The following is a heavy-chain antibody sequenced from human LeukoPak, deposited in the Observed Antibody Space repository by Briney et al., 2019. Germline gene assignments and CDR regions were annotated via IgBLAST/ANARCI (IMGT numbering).Heavy chain of an antibody. CDR1: GGSFSGYY. CDR2: INHSGST. V-gene: IGHV4-34*01. CDR3: ARERLMGIAAAPPGY. Sequence: SETLSLPCAVYGGSFSGYYWSWIRQPPGKGLEWIGEINHSGSTNYNLSLKSRVTISVDTSKNQFSLKLSSVTAADTAVYYCARERLMGIAAAPPGYWGQGTLVTVSS. D-gene: IGHD6-13*01. J-gene: IGHJ4*02.